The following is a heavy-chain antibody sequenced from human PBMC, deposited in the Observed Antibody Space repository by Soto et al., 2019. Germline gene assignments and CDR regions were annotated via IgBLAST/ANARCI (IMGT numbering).Heavy chain of an antibody. J-gene: IGHJ4*02. Sequence: ASVKVSCKASGYTFTSYGISWVRQAPGQGLEWMGWISAYNGNTNYVQKLQGRVTMTTDTSTSTAYMELRSLRSDDTAVYYCARSGNYGDYYYDSSGYYSVPVDYWGQGTLVTVSS. CDR1: GYTFTSYG. V-gene: IGHV1-18*01. CDR3: ARSGNYGDYYYDSSGYYSVPVDY. CDR2: ISAYNGNT. D-gene: IGHD3-22*01.